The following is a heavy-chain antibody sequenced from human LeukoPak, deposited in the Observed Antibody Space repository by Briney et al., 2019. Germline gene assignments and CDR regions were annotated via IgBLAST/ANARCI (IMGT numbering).Heavy chain of an antibody. V-gene: IGHV4-31*03. CDR2: IYYSGST. D-gene: IGHD5-12*01. CDR3: AREEEYSGYDVKAFDL. J-gene: IGHJ3*01. Sequence: PSESLSLTCTVSGASITRGGHYWTWIRQHPGKGLEWIGYIYYSGSTHYNPSLKSRVSISVDTSRNQFSLKVNSVTAADTAVYFCAREEEYSGYDVKAFDLWGQGTMVTVSS. CDR1: GASITRGGHY.